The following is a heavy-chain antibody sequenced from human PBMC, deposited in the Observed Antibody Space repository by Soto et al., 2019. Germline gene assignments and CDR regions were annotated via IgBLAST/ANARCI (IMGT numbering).Heavy chain of an antibody. Sequence: GGSLRLSCAASGFTFSSYGMHWVRQAPGKGLEWVSAISGSGGSTYYADSVKGRFTISRDNSKNTLYLQMNSLRAEDTAVYYCAKALFNGEGDYYYYYYMDVWGKGTTVTVSS. CDR1: GFTFSSYG. CDR2: ISGSGGST. J-gene: IGHJ6*03. CDR3: AKALFNGEGDYYYYYYMDV. V-gene: IGHV3-23*01.